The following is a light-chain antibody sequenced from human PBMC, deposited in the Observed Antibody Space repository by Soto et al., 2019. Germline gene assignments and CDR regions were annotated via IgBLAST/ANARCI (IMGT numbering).Light chain of an antibody. Sequence: DIQMTQSPSTLSASVGDRVTITFRASQSISSWLAWYQQKPGKAPKLLIYKASTLKSGVPSRFSGSGSETDFTLTITSLQPEDFATYYCQQSYTTPRTFGQGTKVDIK. J-gene: IGKJ1*01. V-gene: IGKV1-5*03. CDR3: QQSYTTPRT. CDR2: KAS. CDR1: QSISSW.